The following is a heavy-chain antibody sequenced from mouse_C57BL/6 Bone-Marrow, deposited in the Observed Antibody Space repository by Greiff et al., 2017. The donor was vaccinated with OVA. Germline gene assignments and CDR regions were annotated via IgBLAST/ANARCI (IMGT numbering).Heavy chain of an antibody. CDR3: ARSQLGSWYFDV. CDR1: GYTFTSYG. CDR2: IYPRSGNT. D-gene: IGHD4-1*02. V-gene: IGHV1-81*01. Sequence: QVQLQQSGAELARPGASVKLSCKASGYTFTSYGISWVKQRTGQGLEWIGEIYPRSGNTYYNEKFKGKATLTADKSSSTAYMELRSLTYEDSAVYFCARSQLGSWYFDVWGTGTTVTVSS. J-gene: IGHJ1*03.